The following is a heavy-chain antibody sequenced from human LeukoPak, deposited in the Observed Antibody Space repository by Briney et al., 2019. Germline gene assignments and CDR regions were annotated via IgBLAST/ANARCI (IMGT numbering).Heavy chain of an antibody. D-gene: IGHD6-13*01. CDR2: IYYSGST. J-gene: IGHJ4*02. CDR1: GFTFSDYY. Sequence: GSLRLSCAASGFTFSDYYMSWIRQPPGKGLEWIGYIYYSGSTNYNPSLKSRVTISVDTSKNQFSLKLSSVTAADTAVYYCARDSGPYSSSWYDYWGQGTLVTVSS. CDR3: ARDSGPYSSSWYDY. V-gene: IGHV4-59*01.